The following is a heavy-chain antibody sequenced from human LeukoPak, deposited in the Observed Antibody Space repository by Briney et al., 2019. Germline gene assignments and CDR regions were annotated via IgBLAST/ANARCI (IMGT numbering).Heavy chain of an antibody. J-gene: IGHJ4*02. D-gene: IGHD2-15*01. Sequence: ASVKVSCKVSGYSLTELSMHWVRQAPGKGLEWMGGFNPEDGEPIFAQKFQGRVTMTGDTSTDTAYMELSSLRSEDTAVYYCAPEGYSISGQHYFDYWGQGTLVAVSS. V-gene: IGHV1-24*01. CDR2: FNPEDGEP. CDR3: APEGYSISGQHYFDY. CDR1: GYSLTELS.